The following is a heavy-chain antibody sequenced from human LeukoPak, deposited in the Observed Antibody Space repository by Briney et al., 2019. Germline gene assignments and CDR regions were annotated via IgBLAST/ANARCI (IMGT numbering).Heavy chain of an antibody. CDR1: SGSISSYY. V-gene: IGHV4-4*09. Sequence: SSETLSLTCTVSSGSISSYYWSWIRQPAGKGLEWIGYIYTSGSTNYNPSLKSRVTISVDTSKNQCSLKLSSVTAADTAVYYCARQIQLWNYYYYYYYMDVWGKGTTVTVSS. D-gene: IGHD5-18*01. CDR2: IYTSGST. CDR3: ARQIQLWNYYYYYYYMDV. J-gene: IGHJ6*03.